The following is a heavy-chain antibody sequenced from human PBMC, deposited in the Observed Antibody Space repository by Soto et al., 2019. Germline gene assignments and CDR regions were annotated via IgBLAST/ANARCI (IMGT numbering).Heavy chain of an antibody. CDR3: ARQGRQWLDRYYFDY. CDR2: IYYSGST. Sequence: QLQLQESGPGLVKPSETLSLTCTVSGGSISSSSYYWGWIRQPPGKGLEWIGSIYYSGSTYYNPSLKSRVTISVDTSNNQFSLKLSSVTAADTAVYYFARQGRQWLDRYYFDYWGQGTLVTVSS. D-gene: IGHD6-19*01. CDR1: GGSISSSSYY. V-gene: IGHV4-39*01. J-gene: IGHJ4*02.